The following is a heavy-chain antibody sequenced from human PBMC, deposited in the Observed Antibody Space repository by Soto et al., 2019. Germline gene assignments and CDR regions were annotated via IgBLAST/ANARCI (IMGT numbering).Heavy chain of an antibody. CDR3: ARGGGMSAVAAQRRYFDY. J-gene: IGHJ4*02. D-gene: IGHD6-19*01. CDR1: GDSISSYY. V-gene: IGHV4-59*01. CDR2: IDYSGNT. Sequence: SETLSLTCTVSGDSISSYYWTWIRQPPGKGLEWIGYIDYSGNTNYNPSLKSRVTISVDTSKNQFSLKLNSVTAADTAIYYCARGGGMSAVAAQRRYFDYWGQGTLVTVSS.